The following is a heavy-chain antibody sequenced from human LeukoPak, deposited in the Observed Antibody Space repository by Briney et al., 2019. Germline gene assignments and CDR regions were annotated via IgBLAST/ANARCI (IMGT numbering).Heavy chain of an antibody. Sequence: GASVKVSCKASGYTFTSYDINWVRQATGQGLEWMGWMNPNSGNTGYAQKFQGRVTITRNTSISTAYMELRSLRSDDTAVYYCARVGAMVDAFDIWGQGTMVTVSS. CDR1: GYTFTSYD. CDR3: ARVGAMVDAFDI. J-gene: IGHJ3*02. CDR2: MNPNSGNT. V-gene: IGHV1-8*03. D-gene: IGHD1-26*01.